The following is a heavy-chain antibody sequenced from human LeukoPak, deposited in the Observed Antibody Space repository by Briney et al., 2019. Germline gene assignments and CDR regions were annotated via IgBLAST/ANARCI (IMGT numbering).Heavy chain of an antibody. Sequence: GGSLRLSCAASGFTVSSNYMSWVRQAPGKGLEWVSVIYSGGSTYYADSVKGRFTISRDTSKNTLYLQMNSLRAEDTAVYYCARGGYYYDSSGSDYWGQGTLVTVSS. CDR1: GFTVSSNY. D-gene: IGHD3-22*01. V-gene: IGHV3-53*01. J-gene: IGHJ4*02. CDR2: IYSGGST. CDR3: ARGGYYYDSSGSDY.